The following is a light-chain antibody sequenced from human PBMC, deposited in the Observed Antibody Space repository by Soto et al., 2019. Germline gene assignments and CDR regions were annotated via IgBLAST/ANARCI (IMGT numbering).Light chain of an antibody. CDR3: MQGTHWPIT. V-gene: IGKV2-30*02. Sequence: DVVMTQTPLSLSVAPGQPASISCKSGQSLLHITGETFLFWYLQRPGRSSRRPIYKVSNRDSGVPARFSGSGSGTDFALKISRVEAEDVGVYYCMQGTHWPITFGQGTRLE. J-gene: IGKJ5*01. CDR2: KVS. CDR1: QSLLHITGETF.